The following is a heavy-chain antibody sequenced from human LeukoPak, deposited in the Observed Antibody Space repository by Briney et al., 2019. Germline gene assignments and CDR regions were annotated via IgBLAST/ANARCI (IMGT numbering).Heavy chain of an antibody. V-gene: IGHV3-23*01. CDR3: AREGWGLSVADAFDI. CDR2: ISAGGENT. D-gene: IGHD1-26*01. J-gene: IGHJ3*02. CDR1: GFTFTSYA. Sequence: GGSLRLSCAASGFTFTSYAMSWVRQAPGKGLEWVSAISAGGENTDYADSVKGRFTISRDNSKNTLYLQVNSLRAEDTAAYYCAREGWGLSVADAFDIWGQGTMVTVSS.